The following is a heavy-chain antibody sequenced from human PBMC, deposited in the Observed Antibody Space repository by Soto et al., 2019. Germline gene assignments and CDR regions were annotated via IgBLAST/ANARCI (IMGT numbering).Heavy chain of an antibody. CDR1: GDSITSNNYF. V-gene: IGHV4-39*07. CDR2: IYYSATT. J-gene: IGHJ4*02. CDR3: ARGRLVPAVNFDY. Sequence: SETLSLTCTVSGDSITSNNYFWAWIRQPPGKGLEWIWSIYYSATTYYNPSLKSRVTISVDRSKNQFSLKLSSVTAADTAVYYCARGRLVPAVNFDYWGLGTLVT. D-gene: IGHD2-2*01.